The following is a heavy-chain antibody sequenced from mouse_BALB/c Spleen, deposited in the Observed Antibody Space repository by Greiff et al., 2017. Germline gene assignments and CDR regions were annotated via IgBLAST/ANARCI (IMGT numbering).Heavy chain of an antibody. J-gene: IGHJ2*01. CDR2: LDPENGDT. V-gene: IGHV14-4*02. CDR3: KQVSSGTQGVSC. D-gene: IGHD3-1*01. Sequence: VQLQESGAELVRSGASVKLSCTASGFNTKDYYMHWVKQRPEQGLEWIGWLDPENGDTESAPKFQGKATMTADTSSKTAYLQPSSLTSEDTAVYYCKQVSSGTQGVSCWGQGTTRTVSS. CDR1: GFNTKDYY.